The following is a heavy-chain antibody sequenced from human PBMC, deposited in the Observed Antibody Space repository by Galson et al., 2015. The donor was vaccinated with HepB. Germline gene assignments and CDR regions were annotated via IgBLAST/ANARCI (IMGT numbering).Heavy chain of an antibody. CDR3: ARRGYSST. V-gene: IGHV4-39*01. J-gene: IGHJ5*02. D-gene: IGHD6-13*01. Sequence: ETLSLTCTVSGVSITSNAYYWGWVRQPPGKGLEFVGSIYYFGSTDYNPSLKSRVTISMDTSKNQFSLKLTSVTASDTAVYYCARRGYSSTWGPGILVAVSS. CDR1: GVSITSNAYY. CDR2: IYYFGST.